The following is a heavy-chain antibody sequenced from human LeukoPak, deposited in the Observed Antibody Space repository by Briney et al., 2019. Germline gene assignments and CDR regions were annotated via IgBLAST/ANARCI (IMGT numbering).Heavy chain of an antibody. CDR1: GFTFSSYW. D-gene: IGHD5/OR15-5a*01. Sequence: GGSLRLSCAASGFTFSSYWIHWVRQGPGKGLAWVSRINTGGSITTYADSVKGRFTISRDNAKNTVYLQMSSLRAEDTAVYYCARARSTRTAFDIWGQGTMVTVSS. J-gene: IGHJ3*02. CDR3: ARARSTRTAFDI. V-gene: IGHV3-74*01. CDR2: INTGGSIT.